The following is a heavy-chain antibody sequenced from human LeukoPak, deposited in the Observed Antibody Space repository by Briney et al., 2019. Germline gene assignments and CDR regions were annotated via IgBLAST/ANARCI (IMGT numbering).Heavy chain of an antibody. J-gene: IGHJ4*02. CDR3: ARFTPQDDYVFDY. D-gene: IGHD3-16*01. Sequence: SGGSLRLSCAASGFTFSSYSMNWVRQAPGKGLEWVSYISSSSSTIYYADSVKGRFTIPRDNAKNSLYLQMNSLGAEDTAVYYCARFTPQDDYVFDYWGQGTLVTVSS. CDR1: GFTFSSYS. V-gene: IGHV3-48*04. CDR2: ISSSSSTI.